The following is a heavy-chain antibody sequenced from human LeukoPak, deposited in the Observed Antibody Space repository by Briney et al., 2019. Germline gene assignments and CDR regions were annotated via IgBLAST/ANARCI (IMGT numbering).Heavy chain of an antibody. D-gene: IGHD4-17*01. CDR1: GGTFSSYA. J-gene: IGHJ2*01. CDR3: ARDDYGDWYFDL. CDR2: IIPIFGTA. V-gene: IGHV1-69*13. Sequence: SVKVSCKASGGTFSSYAISWVRQAPGQGLEWMGGIIPIFGTANYAQKFQGRVTIAADESTRTAYMELSSLRSEDTAVYYCARDDYGDWYFDLWGRGTLVTVSS.